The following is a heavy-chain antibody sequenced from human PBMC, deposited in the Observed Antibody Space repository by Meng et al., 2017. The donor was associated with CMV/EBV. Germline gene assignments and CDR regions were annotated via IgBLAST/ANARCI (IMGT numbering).Heavy chain of an antibody. Sequence: SETLSLTCAFSGDSVSSKRAAWNWIRQSPSRGLEWLGRTYYRSKWYNDYAVSVKSRITINPDTSKNQFSLQLNSVTPEDTAVYYCARETTGSAYGDYDDAFDIWGQGTMVTVSS. CDR2: TYYRSKWYN. V-gene: IGHV6-1*01. CDR3: ARETTGSAYGDYDDAFDI. D-gene: IGHD4-17*01. J-gene: IGHJ3*02. CDR1: GDSVSSKRAA.